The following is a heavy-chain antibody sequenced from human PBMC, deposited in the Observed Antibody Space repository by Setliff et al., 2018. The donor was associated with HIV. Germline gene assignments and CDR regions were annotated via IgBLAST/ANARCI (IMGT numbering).Heavy chain of an antibody. D-gene: IGHD1-1*01. CDR1: GYRFTSYW. Sequence: GESPKISCEGSGYRFTSYWIAWVRQMPGKGLECMGIIYPGASDIRYSPSFQGQVTISADKSVSTAYLQWSSLKASDTAIYYCARRASVTNSYDYWSQGTLVTVSS. CDR2: IYPGASDI. CDR3: ARRASVTNSYDY. J-gene: IGHJ4*02. V-gene: IGHV5-51*01.